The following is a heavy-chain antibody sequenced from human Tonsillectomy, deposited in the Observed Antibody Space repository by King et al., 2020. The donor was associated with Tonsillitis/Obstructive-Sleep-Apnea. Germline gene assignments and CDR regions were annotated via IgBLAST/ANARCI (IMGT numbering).Heavy chain of an antibody. CDR1: GFTFSSYA. CDR3: ARDALPYCSGGSCYSEFDY. D-gene: IGHD2-15*01. CDR2: ISYDGSNK. Sequence: VQLVESGGGVVQPGRSLRLSCAASGFTFSSYAMHWVRQAPGKGLEWVAVISYDGSNKYYADSVKGRFTISRDNSKNTLYLQMNSLRAEDTVVYYCARDALPYCSGGSCYSEFDYWGQGTLVTVSS. J-gene: IGHJ4*02. V-gene: IGHV3-30*04.